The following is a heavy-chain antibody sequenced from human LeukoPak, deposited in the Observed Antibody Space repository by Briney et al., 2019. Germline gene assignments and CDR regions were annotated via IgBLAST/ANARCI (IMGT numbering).Heavy chain of an antibody. CDR3: ATYYYDSSGYYYYFDH. CDR1: GGTFSSYA. V-gene: IGHV1-69*04. Sequence: GASVKVSCKASGGTFSSYAISWVRQAPGQGLEWMGRIIPILGIANYAQKFQGRVTITADKSTSTAYMELSSLRSEDTAVYYCATYYYDSSGYYYYFDHWGQGTLVTVSS. CDR2: IIPILGIA. D-gene: IGHD3-22*01. J-gene: IGHJ4*02.